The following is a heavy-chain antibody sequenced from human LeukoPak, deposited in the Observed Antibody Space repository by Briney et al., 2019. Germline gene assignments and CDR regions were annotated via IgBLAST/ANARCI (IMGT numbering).Heavy chain of an antibody. D-gene: IGHD6-13*01. Sequence: GGSLRPSCAASGFTFSSYGMHWVRQAPGKGLEWVAFIRYDGSNKYYADSVKGRFTISRDNSKNTLYLQMNSLRAEDTAVYYCAKDLRSRIAAAGAPDYWGQGTLVTVSS. J-gene: IGHJ4*02. CDR3: AKDLRSRIAAAGAPDY. CDR2: IRYDGSNK. V-gene: IGHV3-30*02. CDR1: GFTFSSYG.